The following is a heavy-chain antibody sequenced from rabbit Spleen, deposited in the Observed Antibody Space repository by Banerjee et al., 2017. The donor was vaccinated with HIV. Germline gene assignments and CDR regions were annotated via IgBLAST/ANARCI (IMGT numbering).Heavy chain of an antibody. V-gene: IGHV1S40*01. Sequence: QSLEESGGGLVKPGASLTLTCKASGFSFSEFSFNSGYDMCWVRQAPGKGLEWVACAYAGSSDSTYSATWAKGRFTISKTSSTTVTLQMTSLTAADTATYFCARDLAGVIGWNFNLWGPGTLVTVS. D-gene: IGHD4-1*01. J-gene: IGHJ4*01. CDR1: GFSFSEFSFNSGYD. CDR2: AYAGSSDST. CDR3: ARDLAGVIGWNFNL.